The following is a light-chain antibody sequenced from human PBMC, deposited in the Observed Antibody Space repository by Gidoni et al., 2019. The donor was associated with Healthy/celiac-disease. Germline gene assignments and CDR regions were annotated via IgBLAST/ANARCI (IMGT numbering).Light chain of an antibody. J-gene: IGKJ1*01. CDR3: QHYNSYSGT. CDR2: KAS. CDR1: PSSSSW. V-gene: IGKV1-5*03. Sequence: DNQMTPYTSTLSASVGDRVTNTCRASPSSSSWLAWYQQKPGKAPKLLIYKASSLASGVPTRFSGRGARAEFTLTISSLQPDDFASYYCQHYNSYSGTFGQGTKVEIK.